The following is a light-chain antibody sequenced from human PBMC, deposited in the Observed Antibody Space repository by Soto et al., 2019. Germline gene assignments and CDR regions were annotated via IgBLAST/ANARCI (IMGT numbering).Light chain of an antibody. CDR1: SSDVGGYNS. CDR2: DVT. J-gene: IGLJ1*01. CDR3: TSYTSSSTTV. Sequence: QSVLTQPASVSGSPGQSITISCTGTSSDVGGYNSVSWYRQYPGKAPKLIIFDVTDRPSGISTRFSGSKSGNTASLTISGLQAEDEAVSYCTSYTSSSTTVFGTGTKLTVL. V-gene: IGLV2-14*01.